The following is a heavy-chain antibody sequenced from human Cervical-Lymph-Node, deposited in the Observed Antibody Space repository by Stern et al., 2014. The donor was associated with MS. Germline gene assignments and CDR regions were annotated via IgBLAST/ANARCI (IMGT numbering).Heavy chain of an antibody. CDR3: AKDSEYSAYESVY. Sequence: VHLVESGGGVVQPGRSLRLSCAASGFTFRNYAMHWVRQAPGQGLGWVAVILYDGGSKYDAHSVRGRGTISRDNSQNMVYLQMNSLRAEDTAVYYCAKDSEYSAYESVYWGQGTLVTVSS. J-gene: IGHJ4*02. CDR1: GFTFRNYA. D-gene: IGHD5-12*01. V-gene: IGHV3-30*18. CDR2: ILYDGGSK.